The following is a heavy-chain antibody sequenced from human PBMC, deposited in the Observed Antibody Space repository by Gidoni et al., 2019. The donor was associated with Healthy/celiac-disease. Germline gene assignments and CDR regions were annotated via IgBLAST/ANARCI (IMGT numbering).Heavy chain of an antibody. CDR3: ARRVVTPDRPTGDAFDI. Sequence: QVQLVQSGAGVKKPGSSVKVSCKASGGTFSSYATSWVRQAPGQGLEWMGGIIPIFGTANYAQKFQGRVTITADESTSTAYMELSSLRSEDTAVYYCARRVVTPDRPTGDAFDIWGQGTMVTVSS. CDR1: GGTFSSYA. V-gene: IGHV1-69*01. J-gene: IGHJ3*02. D-gene: IGHD2-15*01. CDR2: IIPIFGTA.